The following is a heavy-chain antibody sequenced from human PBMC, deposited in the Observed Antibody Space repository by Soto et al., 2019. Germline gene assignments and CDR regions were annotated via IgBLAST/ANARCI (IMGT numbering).Heavy chain of an antibody. D-gene: IGHD6-19*01. CDR2: IKQDGSEK. CDR3: AICSGWYVGPFDY. V-gene: IGHV3-7*01. Sequence: EVQLVESGGGLVQPGGSLRLSCAASGFTFSSYWMSWVRQAPGKGLEWVANIKQDGSEKYYVDSVKGRFTISRDNAKNSLYLQMNSLRAEDTAVYYWAICSGWYVGPFDYWGQGTLVTVSS. CDR1: GFTFSSYW. J-gene: IGHJ4*02.